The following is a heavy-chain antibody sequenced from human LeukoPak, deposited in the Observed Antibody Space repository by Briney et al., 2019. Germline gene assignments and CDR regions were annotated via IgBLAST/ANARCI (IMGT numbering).Heavy chain of an antibody. Sequence: AGGSLRLSCLASGVTISGDSMNWVRQAPGMGLEWLAYISSGGETIYYADSVKGRVSIFRDNAKNSLYLQMNSLKVEDTAVYYCARDGRAVAFDIWGRGTVVSVSS. J-gene: IGHJ3*02. CDR3: ARDGRAVAFDI. CDR2: ISSGGETI. D-gene: IGHD6-19*01. CDR1: GVTISGDS. V-gene: IGHV3-48*01.